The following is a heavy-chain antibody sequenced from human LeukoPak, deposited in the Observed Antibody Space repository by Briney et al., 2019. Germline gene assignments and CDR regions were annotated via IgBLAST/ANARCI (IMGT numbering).Heavy chain of an antibody. CDR1: GFTFSSYG. Sequence: GGSLRLSCAASGFTFSSYGMHWVRQAPGKGLEWVAVIWYDGSNKYYADSVKGRFTISRGNSKNTLYLQMNSLRAEDTAVYYCAKSEKYTYYDFWSGSAFDIWGQGTMVTVSS. D-gene: IGHD3-3*01. V-gene: IGHV3-33*06. J-gene: IGHJ3*02. CDR2: IWYDGSNK. CDR3: AKSEKYTYYDFWSGSAFDI.